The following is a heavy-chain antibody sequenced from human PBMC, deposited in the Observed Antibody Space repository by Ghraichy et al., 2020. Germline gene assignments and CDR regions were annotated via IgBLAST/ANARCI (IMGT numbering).Heavy chain of an antibody. V-gene: IGHV1-18*01. Sequence: ASVKVSCKASGYTFTSYGISWVRQAPGQGLEWMGWISAYNGNTNYAQKLQGRVTMTTDTSTSTAYMELRSLRSDDTAVYYCARLLKGYYYGSGSYYYWGQGTLVTVSS. J-gene: IGHJ4*02. CDR2: ISAYNGNT. CDR3: ARLLKGYYYGSGSYYY. CDR1: GYTFTSYG. D-gene: IGHD3-10*01.